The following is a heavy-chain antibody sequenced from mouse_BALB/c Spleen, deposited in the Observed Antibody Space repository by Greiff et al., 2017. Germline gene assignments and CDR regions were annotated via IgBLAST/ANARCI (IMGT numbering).Heavy chain of an antibody. Sequence: EVMLVESGGGLVKPGGSLKLSCAASGFTFSSYAMSWVRQTPEKRLEWVASISSGGSTYYPDSVKGRFTISRDNARNILYLQMSSLRSEDTAMYYCARGQGYDYVYYAMDYWGQGTSVTVSS. D-gene: IGHD2-4*01. V-gene: IGHV5-6-5*01. CDR1: GFTFSSYA. CDR2: ISSGGST. CDR3: ARGQGYDYVYYAMDY. J-gene: IGHJ4*01.